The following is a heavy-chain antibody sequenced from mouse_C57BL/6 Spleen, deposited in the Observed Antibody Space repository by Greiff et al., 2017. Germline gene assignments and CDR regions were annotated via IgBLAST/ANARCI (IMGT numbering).Heavy chain of an antibody. J-gene: IGHJ4*01. Sequence: QVQLQQSGAELVKPGASVKLSCKASGYTFTSYWMQWVKQRPGQGLEWIGEIDPSDSYTNYNQKFKGKATLTVDTSSSTAYMQLSSLTSEDSAVYYCARTDGDYAMDYWGQGTSVTVSS. CDR2: IDPSDSYT. CDR1: GYTFTSYW. CDR3: ARTDGDYAMDY. V-gene: IGHV1-50*01.